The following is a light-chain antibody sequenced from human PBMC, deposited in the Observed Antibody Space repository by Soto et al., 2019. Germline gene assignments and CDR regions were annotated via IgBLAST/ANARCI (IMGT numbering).Light chain of an antibody. CDR2: AAS. J-gene: IGKJ3*01. V-gene: IGKV1-8*01. Sequence: AIRMTQSPSSLSASTGDRVTITCRASQGISSYLAWYQQKPGKAPKLLIYAASTLQSGVQSRFSGSGSGTDFTLTIRCLQSEDFATYYCQQYYSYPVTFGPGTKVDIK. CDR3: QQYYSYPVT. CDR1: QGISSY.